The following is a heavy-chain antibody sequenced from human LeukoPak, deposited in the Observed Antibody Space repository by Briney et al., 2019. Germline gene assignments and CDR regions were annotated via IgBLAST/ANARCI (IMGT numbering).Heavy chain of an antibody. J-gene: IGHJ4*02. CDR2: IKEDGSEK. CDR1: GFTFSADW. D-gene: IGHD5-18*01. CDR3: ARLPLTARRHFDF. Sequence: PGGSLRLACAASGFTFSADWMSWVRQTPGKGLEWVANIKEDGSEKYYVDYVKGRFIISRDNAKNSLYVQMNSLRAEDTAVYYCARLPLTARRHFDFWGQGTQVTVSS. V-gene: IGHV3-7*05.